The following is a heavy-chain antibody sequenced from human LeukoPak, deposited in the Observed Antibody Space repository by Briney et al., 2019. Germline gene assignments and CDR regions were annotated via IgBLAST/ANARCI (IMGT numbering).Heavy chain of an antibody. D-gene: IGHD2-2*01. CDR3: ARGELYCSSTSCPYYYYYYGMDV. CDR1: GGTFSSYA. J-gene: IGHJ6*02. CDR2: IIPIRGIA. V-gene: IGHV1-69*04. Sequence: ASVKVSCKASGGTFSSYAISWVRQAPGQGLEWMGRIIPIRGIANYAQKFQGRVTITADKSTSTAYMELSSLRSEDTAVYYCARGELYCSSTSCPYYYYYYGMDVWGQGTTVTVSS.